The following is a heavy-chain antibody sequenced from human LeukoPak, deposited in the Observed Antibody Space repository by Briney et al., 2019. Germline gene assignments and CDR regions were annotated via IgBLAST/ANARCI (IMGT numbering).Heavy chain of an antibody. D-gene: IGHD2-15*01. CDR3: ARGGRSYSAFRARGFDY. V-gene: IGHV3-30*07. J-gene: IGHJ4*02. Sequence: DSVKGRFTFSRDSSKNTLYLQMNSLRAEDTAVYYCARGGRSYSAFRARGFDYWGQGTLVTVSS.